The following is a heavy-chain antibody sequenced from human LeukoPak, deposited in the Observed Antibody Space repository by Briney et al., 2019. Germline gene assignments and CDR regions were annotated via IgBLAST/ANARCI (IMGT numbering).Heavy chain of an antibody. J-gene: IGHJ6*02. Sequence: SVKVSCKASGGTFSSYAISWVRRAPGQGLEWMGRIIPILGIANYAQKFQGRVTITADKSTSTAYMELSSLRSEDTAVYYCAVYATSYYYYGMDVWGQGTTVTVSS. CDR1: GGTFSSYA. V-gene: IGHV1-69*04. D-gene: IGHD2-8*01. CDR3: AVYATSYYYYGMDV. CDR2: IIPILGIA.